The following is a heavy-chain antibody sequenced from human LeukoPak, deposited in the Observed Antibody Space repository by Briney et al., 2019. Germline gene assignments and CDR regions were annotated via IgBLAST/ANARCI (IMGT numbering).Heavy chain of an antibody. CDR2: IIPIFGTA. J-gene: IGHJ4*02. V-gene: IGHV1-69*06. CDR3: ARVRYYGSGSPPYYFDY. D-gene: IGHD3-10*01. Sequence: SVKVSCKASGAAFGSHSISWVRQAPGQGLEWMGGIIPIFGTANYAQKFQGRVTITADKSTSTAYMELSSLRSEDTAVYYCARVRYYGSGSPPYYFDYWGQGTLVTVSS. CDR1: GAAFGSHS.